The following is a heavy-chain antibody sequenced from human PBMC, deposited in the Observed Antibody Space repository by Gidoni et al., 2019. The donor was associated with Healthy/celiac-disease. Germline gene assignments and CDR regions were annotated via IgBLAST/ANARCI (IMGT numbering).Heavy chain of an antibody. V-gene: IGHV3-53*01. CDR2: IYSGGST. CDR3: ARANVAGTWYFDY. Sequence: EVQLVESGGGLIQPGGSLRLSCAASGFTVSSNYMSWVSQAPGKGLEWVSVIYSGGSTYYADSVKGRFTISRDNSKNTLYLQMNSLRAEDTAVYYCARANVAGTWYFDYWGQGTLVTVSS. D-gene: IGHD6-19*01. J-gene: IGHJ4*02. CDR1: GFTVSSNY.